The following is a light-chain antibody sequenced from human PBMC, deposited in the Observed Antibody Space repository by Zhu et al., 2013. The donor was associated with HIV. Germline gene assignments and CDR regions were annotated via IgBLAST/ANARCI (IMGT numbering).Light chain of an antibody. V-gene: IGKV1-16*01. CDR3: QHVNNNAA. J-gene: IGKJ3*01. Sequence: DVQMTQSPSSLSASVGDRVTITCRASQGISSYLAWFQQKPGKAPKSLIYGASSLQSGVPSRFSGSGSGTEFTLTISSLQPEDFATYYCQHVNNNAAFGPGTKVDVK. CDR2: GAS. CDR1: QGISSY.